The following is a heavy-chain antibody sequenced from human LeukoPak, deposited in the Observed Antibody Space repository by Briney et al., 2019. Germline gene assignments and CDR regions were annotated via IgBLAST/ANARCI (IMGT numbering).Heavy chain of an antibody. D-gene: IGHD2-2*01. CDR3: ARAAYCSSTSCYDRDV. CDR2: ISSSSSTI. J-gene: IGHJ6*04. Sequence: PGGSLRLSCAASGFTFSSYSMNWVRQAPGKGLEWVSYISSSSSTIYYADSVKGRFTISRDNAKNSLYLQMNSLRAEDTAVYYCARAAYCSSTSCYDRDVWGKGTTVTVSS. V-gene: IGHV3-48*01. CDR1: GFTFSSYS.